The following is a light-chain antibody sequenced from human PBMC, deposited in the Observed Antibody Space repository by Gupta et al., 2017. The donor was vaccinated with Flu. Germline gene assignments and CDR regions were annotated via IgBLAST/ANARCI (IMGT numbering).Light chain of an antibody. CDR3: QVWDSSRDHVV. CDR2: DNN. J-gene: IGLJ2*01. CDR1: SIGGEG. Sequence: SHVLTQPPSVSVAPGQTARVTCGGDSIGGEGVHWYQLKPGQAPVLVVYDNNDRPSGIPERFSGSNSGNTATLTITRVEAGDEADYFCQVWDSSRDHVVFGGGTKVTVL. V-gene: IGLV3-21*02.